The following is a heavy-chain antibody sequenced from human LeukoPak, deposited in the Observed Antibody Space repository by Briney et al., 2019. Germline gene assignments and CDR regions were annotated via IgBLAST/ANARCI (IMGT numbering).Heavy chain of an antibody. J-gene: IGHJ4*02. CDR1: GYTFTNYY. D-gene: IGHD1-26*01. CDR3: VPSANYYYFDY. V-gene: IGHV1-2*02. Sequence: ASVKISCKASGYTFTNYYMHWVRQSPGLGFEWMGWINPKSGGTSYPQKFQGRLTMTRDTSISTAYMELSRLGSDDTAVYYCVPSANYYYFDYWGQGTLVTVS. CDR2: INPKSGGT.